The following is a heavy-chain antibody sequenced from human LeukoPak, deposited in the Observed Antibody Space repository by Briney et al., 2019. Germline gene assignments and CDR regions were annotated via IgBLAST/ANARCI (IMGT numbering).Heavy chain of an antibody. CDR1: GFTFSNAW. V-gene: IGHV3-15*01. D-gene: IGHD2-2*01. Sequence: GSLRLSCAASGFTFSNAWMGWVRQAPGKGLEWVGRIKSKTDGGTTDYAAPVKGRFTISRDDSKNTLYLQMNSLKTEDTAVYYCTTALGYCSSTSCPIQYWGQGTLVTVSS. J-gene: IGHJ4*02. CDR2: IKSKTDGGTT. CDR3: TTALGYCSSTSCPIQY.